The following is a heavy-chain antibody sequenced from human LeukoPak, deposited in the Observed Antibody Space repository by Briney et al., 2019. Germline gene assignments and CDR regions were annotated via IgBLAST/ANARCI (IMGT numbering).Heavy chain of an antibody. D-gene: IGHD6-19*01. CDR3: ARFVSSGWYNYYYYYMDV. Sequence: GGSLRLSCAASGFTFSSYWMSWVRQAPGKGLEWVANIKQDGSEKYYVDSVKGRFTVSRDNAKNSLYLQMNSLRAEDTAVYYCARFVSSGWYNYYYYYMDVWGKGTTVTVSS. CDR2: IKQDGSEK. CDR1: GFTFSSYW. J-gene: IGHJ6*03. V-gene: IGHV3-7*01.